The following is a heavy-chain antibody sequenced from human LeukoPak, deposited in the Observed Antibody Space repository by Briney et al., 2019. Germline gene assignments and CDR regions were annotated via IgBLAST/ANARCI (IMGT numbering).Heavy chain of an antibody. Sequence: PGGSLRLSCAASGFTLSSYTMNWVRQAPGKGLEWVSSISSRSDYIYYADSVKGRFTIARDNAKNTVYLQMNSLRTEDTAVYYCARGLPNYYGMDVWGQGTTVTVSS. V-gene: IGHV3-21*01. J-gene: IGHJ6*02. CDR2: ISSRSDYI. CDR3: ARGLPNYYGMDV. CDR1: GFTLSSYT.